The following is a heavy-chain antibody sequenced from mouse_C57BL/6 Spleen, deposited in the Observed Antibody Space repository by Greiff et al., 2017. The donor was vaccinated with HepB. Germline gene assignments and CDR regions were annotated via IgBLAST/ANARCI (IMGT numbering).Heavy chain of an antibody. J-gene: IGHJ3*01. CDR3: ARDDYDIAWFAY. Sequence: QVQLQQSGAELVRPGTSVKVSCKASGYAFTNYLIEWVKQRPGQGLEWIGVINPGSGGTNYNEKFKGKATLTADKSSSTAYMQLSSLTSEDSAVYFCARDDYDIAWFAYWGQGTLVTVSA. CDR2: INPGSGGT. V-gene: IGHV1-54*01. D-gene: IGHD2-4*01. CDR1: GYAFTNYL.